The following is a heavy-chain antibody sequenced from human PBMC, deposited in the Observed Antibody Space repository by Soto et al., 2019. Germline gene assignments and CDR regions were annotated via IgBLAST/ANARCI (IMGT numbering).Heavy chain of an antibody. CDR2: ISSRSTTT. CDR1: GFTFSSYS. D-gene: IGHD6-13*01. V-gene: IGHV3-48*04. Sequence: GGSLRLSCAASGFTFSSYSMNWVRQAPGKGLEWVSYISSRSTTTYYADSVKGRFTISRDNSKNSLYLQMNSLRTEDTALYYCAKAKRRAALDYWGQGTLVTVSS. CDR3: AKAKRRAALDY. J-gene: IGHJ4*02.